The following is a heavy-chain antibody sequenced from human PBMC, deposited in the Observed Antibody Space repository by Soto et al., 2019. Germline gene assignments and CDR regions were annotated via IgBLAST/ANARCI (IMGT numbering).Heavy chain of an antibody. J-gene: IGHJ3*01. CDR2: LYDVFGS. Sequence: DVQLVESGGGLIQPGESLRLSCAAFGLTVSGTKYVAWVRQAPGKGLELVSALYDVFGSFYADSVKGRFTTSSDRSKSTVYLQMNDLRPDDTAVYYCASWHEREHAYDVWGQGTTVIVSS. V-gene: IGHV3-53*01. CDR1: GLTVSGTKY. CDR3: ASWHEREHAYDV. D-gene: IGHD1-1*01.